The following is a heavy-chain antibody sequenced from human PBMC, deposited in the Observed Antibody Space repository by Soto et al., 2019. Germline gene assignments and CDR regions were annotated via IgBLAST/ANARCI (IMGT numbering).Heavy chain of an antibody. CDR2: IIPIFGTA. Sequence: AASVKVSCKASGGTFSSYAISWVRQAPGQGLEWMGGIIPIFGTANYAQKFQGRVTITADESTSTAYMELSSLRSEDTAVYYCARARDISGYRPLPFAYGGREPLVTAS. CDR1: GGTFSSYA. V-gene: IGHV1-69*13. J-gene: IGHJ4*02. CDR3: ARARDISGYRPLPFAY. D-gene: IGHD3-22*01.